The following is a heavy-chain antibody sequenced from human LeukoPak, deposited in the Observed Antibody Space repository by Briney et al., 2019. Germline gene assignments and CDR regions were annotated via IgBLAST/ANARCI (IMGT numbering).Heavy chain of an antibody. V-gene: IGHV3-66*01. CDR2: IYSGGST. Sequence: GGSLRLSCAASGFTVSSNYMSWVRQAPGKGLEWVSVIYSGGSTYYADSVKGRFTISRDNSKNTLYLQINSLRAEDTAVYYCARGTYDSSGLLGHYFDYWGQGTLVTVSS. J-gene: IGHJ4*02. D-gene: IGHD3-22*01. CDR1: GFTVSSNY. CDR3: ARGTYDSSGLLGHYFDY.